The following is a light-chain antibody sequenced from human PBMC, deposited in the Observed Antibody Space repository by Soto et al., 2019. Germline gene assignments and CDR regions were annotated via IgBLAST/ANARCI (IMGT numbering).Light chain of an antibody. CDR2: AAS. CDR3: LQHNSFPWT. V-gene: IGKV1-17*01. Sequence: DIQMTQSPSSLSASVGDRVTITCRASQAFSNYLTWYQQKPGKPPKSLIYAASNLHSGVPSRFSGRGSGTEFTLTISRLQPEDFATYYCLQHNSFPWTVGQGTKV. CDR1: QAFSNY. J-gene: IGKJ1*01.